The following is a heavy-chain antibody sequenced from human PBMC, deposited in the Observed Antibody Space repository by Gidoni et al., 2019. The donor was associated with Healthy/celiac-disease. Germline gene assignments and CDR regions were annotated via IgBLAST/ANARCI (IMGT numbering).Heavy chain of an antibody. Sequence: EVQLVESGGGLVKPGGSLRLSCAASGFTFSSYSMNWVRQAPGKGLEWVSSISSSSSYIYYADSVKGRFTIARDNAKNSLYLQMNSLRAEDTAVYYCARARYCSSTSCYDLWGQGTLVTVSS. V-gene: IGHV3-21*01. J-gene: IGHJ4*02. CDR2: ISSSSSYI. CDR1: GFTFSSYS. D-gene: IGHD2-2*01. CDR3: ARARYCSSTSCYDL.